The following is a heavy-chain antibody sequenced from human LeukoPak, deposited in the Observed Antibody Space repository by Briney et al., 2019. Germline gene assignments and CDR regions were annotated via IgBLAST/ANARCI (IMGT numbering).Heavy chain of an antibody. V-gene: IGHV3-33*01. J-gene: IGHJ4*02. D-gene: IGHD5-12*01. CDR1: GFTFSSYA. CDR3: ARGYSGYEIDY. Sequence: GGSLRLSCAASGFTFSSYAMHGVRQAPGKGLDGVAVVWSDGSNKYYADSVKGRFTISRDNSKNTLYLQMNSLRAEDTAVYYCARGYSGYEIDYWGQGTLVSVSS. CDR2: VWSDGSNK.